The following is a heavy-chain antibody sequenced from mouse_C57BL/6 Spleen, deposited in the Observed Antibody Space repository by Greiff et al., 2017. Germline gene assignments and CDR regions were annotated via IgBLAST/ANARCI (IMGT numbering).Heavy chain of an antibody. V-gene: IGHV5-6*01. CDR1: GFTFSSYG. J-gene: IGHJ3*01. D-gene: IGHD1-1*01. CDR2: ISSGGSYT. Sequence: VQLQQSGGDLVKPGGSLKLSCAASGFTFSSYGMSWVRQTPDKRLEWVATISSGGSYTYYPDSVQGRFTISRDNAKNTLYLQMSSLKSEDTAMYYCARGDYYETYWGQGTLVTVSA. CDR3: ARGDYYETY.